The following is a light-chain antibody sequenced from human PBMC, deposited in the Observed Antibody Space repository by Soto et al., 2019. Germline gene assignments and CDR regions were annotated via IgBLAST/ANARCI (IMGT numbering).Light chain of an antibody. CDR3: QQSYSTWIT. J-gene: IGKJ5*01. Sequence: DIQMTQSPSSLSASVGDRVTITCRASQSISSYLNWYQQKPGKAPKVLIYAASSLQSGVPSRFSVSGSGTDFTLTISSLQPEDFATYYCQQSYSTWITFGQGTRLEIK. CDR1: QSISSY. V-gene: IGKV1-39*01. CDR2: AAS.